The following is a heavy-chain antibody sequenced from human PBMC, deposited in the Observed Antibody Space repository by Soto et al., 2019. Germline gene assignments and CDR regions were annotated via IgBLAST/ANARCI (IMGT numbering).Heavy chain of an antibody. J-gene: IGHJ6*02. CDR3: TTRLAAAGTLKGMDV. CDR1: GFTFSNAW. Sequence: EVQLVESGGGLVKPGGSLRLSCAASGFTFSNAWMSWVRQAPGKGLEWVGRIKSKTDGGTTDYAAPVKGRFTISRDDSNNTLYLQMNSLKTEDTAVYYCTTRLAAAGTLKGMDVWGQGTTVTVSS. D-gene: IGHD6-13*01. V-gene: IGHV3-15*01. CDR2: IKSKTDGGTT.